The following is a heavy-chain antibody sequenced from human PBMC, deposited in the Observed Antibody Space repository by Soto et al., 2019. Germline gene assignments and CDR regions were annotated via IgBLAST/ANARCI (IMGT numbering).Heavy chain of an antibody. V-gene: IGHV3-30-3*01. CDR3: AREEAIVGAFIDH. D-gene: IGHD1-26*01. J-gene: IGHJ4*02. Sequence: QVQLIESGGGVVQPGRSLRLSCAASGFAVSRHPIHWVRQAPGKGLEWVALISYDGIQKDYADSVKGRFTTSRDNSKNTLYLQMNSLRVEDTAVYYCAREEAIVGAFIDHWGQGTLVTVSS. CDR1: GFAVSRHP. CDR2: ISYDGIQK.